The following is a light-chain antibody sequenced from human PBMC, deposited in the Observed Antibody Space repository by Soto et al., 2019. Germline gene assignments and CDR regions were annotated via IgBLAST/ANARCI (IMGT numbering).Light chain of an antibody. V-gene: IGKV3-20*01. Sequence: EIVLTQSPGALSLSPGERATLSCRASQRVSSSYLAWYQQNPGQAPRLLIYGASSRATGIPDRFSGSGSGTDFTLTISRLEPEDSAVYYCQQYGSSPRTFGQGTKLEIK. CDR1: QRVSSSY. J-gene: IGKJ2*01. CDR2: GAS. CDR3: QQYGSSPRT.